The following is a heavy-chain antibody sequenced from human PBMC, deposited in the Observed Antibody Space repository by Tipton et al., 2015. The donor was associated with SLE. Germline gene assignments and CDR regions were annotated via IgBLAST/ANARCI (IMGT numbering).Heavy chain of an antibody. Sequence: TLSLTCTVSGYSIRSGYYWSWIRQTPGRGLELIGEIFHTGSTNYNTALQSRATISLDTSQTQFSLTLKSVTAADTAVYFCARGLPTWGAYVHFDSWGQGTLVSVSS. CDR1: GYSIRSGYY. D-gene: IGHD7-27*01. J-gene: IGHJ4*02. V-gene: IGHV4-38-2*02. CDR3: ARGLPTWGAYVHFDS. CDR2: IFHTGST.